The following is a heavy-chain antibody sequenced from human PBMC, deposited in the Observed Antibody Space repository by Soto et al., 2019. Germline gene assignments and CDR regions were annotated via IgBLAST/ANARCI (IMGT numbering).Heavy chain of an antibody. CDR3: TRRYKGYCSGGSCYPHYYYYMDV. CDR2: IRSKANSYAT. CDR1: GFTFSGSA. Sequence: EVQLVESGGGLVQPGGSLKLSCAASGFTFSGSAMHWVRQAAGKGLEWVGRIRSKANSYATAYAASVKGRFTISRDDSKNTAYLQMNSPKTEDTAVYYCTRRYKGYCSGGSCYPHYYYYMDVWGKGTTVTVSS. D-gene: IGHD2-15*01. V-gene: IGHV3-73*01. J-gene: IGHJ6*03.